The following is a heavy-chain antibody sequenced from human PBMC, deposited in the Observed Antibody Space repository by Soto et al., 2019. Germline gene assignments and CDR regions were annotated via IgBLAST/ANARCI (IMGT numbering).Heavy chain of an antibody. Sequence: SVKVSCKASGGTFSSYAISWVRQAPGQGLEWMGGIIPIFGTANYAQKLQGRVTITADESTSTAYMELSSLRSEDTAVYYCARDHGAVAGNNYYYHYGMDVWGQGTTVTVSS. CDR1: GGTFSSYA. D-gene: IGHD6-19*01. CDR2: IIPIFGTA. V-gene: IGHV1-69*13. J-gene: IGHJ6*02. CDR3: ARDHGAVAGNNYYYHYGMDV.